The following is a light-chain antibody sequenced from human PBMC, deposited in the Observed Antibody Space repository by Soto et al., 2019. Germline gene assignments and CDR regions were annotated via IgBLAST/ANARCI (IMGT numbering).Light chain of an antibody. V-gene: IGKV1-39*01. CDR1: QGIRND. CDR2: AAS. J-gene: IGKJ1*01. CDR3: QQSYSSLWT. Sequence: DIQMTQSPSSLSVSVGERVPTTCRASQGIRNDLGWYQQKPGKAPKRLIYAASSLQSGVPSRFSGSGSGTDFTLTTSSLQPEDFATYCCQQSYSSLWTFGQGTKVDIK.